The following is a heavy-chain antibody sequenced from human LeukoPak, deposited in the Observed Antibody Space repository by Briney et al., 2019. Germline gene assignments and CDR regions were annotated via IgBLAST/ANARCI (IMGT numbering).Heavy chain of an antibody. J-gene: IGHJ4*02. Sequence: SETLSLTCTVSGYSISSGYYWGWIRQPPGKGLEWIGSIYHSGSTYYNPSLKSRVTISVDTSKNQFSLKLSSVTAADMAVYYCARDSTYCSSTSCYKDFDYWGQGTLVTVSS. CDR2: IYHSGST. D-gene: IGHD2-2*02. V-gene: IGHV4-38-2*02. CDR1: GYSISSGYY. CDR3: ARDSTYCSSTSCYKDFDY.